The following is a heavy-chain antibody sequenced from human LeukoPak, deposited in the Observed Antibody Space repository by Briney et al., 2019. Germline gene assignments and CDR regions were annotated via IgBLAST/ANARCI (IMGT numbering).Heavy chain of an antibody. D-gene: IGHD3-22*01. J-gene: IGHJ3*01. V-gene: IGHV4-30-4*01. CDR2: IYYSGST. CDR1: GGSISSGDYY. Sequence: PSQTLSLTCTVSGGSISSGDYYWSWIRQPPGKGLEWIGYIYYSGSTYYNPSLKSRVTISVDTSKNQFSLKLSSVTAADTAVYYCARGENYYDSSGYPRVWGQGTMVTVSS. CDR3: ARGENYYDSSGYPRV.